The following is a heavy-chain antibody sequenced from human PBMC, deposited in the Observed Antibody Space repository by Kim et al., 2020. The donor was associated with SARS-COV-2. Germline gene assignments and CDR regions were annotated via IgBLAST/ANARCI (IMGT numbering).Heavy chain of an antibody. CDR1: GFTFGDYA. D-gene: IGHD6-19*01. CDR3: AKALSVAGTPDY. Sequence: GGSLRLSCAASGFTFGDYAMHWVRQAPGKGLEWVSGISWNSGSIGYADSVKGRFTISRDNAKNSLYLQMNSLRAEDTALYYCAKALSVAGTPDYWGQGTLVTVSS. V-gene: IGHV3-9*01. CDR2: ISWNSGSI. J-gene: IGHJ4*02.